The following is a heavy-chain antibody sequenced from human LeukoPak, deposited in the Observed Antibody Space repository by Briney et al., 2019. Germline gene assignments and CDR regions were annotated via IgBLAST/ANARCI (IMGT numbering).Heavy chain of an antibody. J-gene: IGHJ5*02. CDR3: ARGLGSGWYPWFDP. D-gene: IGHD6-19*01. V-gene: IGHV4-34*01. CDR1: GGSFSGYY. Sequence: SETLSLTCAVYGGSFSGYYRSWIRQPPGKGLEWIGEINHSGSTNYNPSLKSRVTISVDTSKNQFSLKLSSVTAADTAVYYCARGLGSGWYPWFDPWGQGTLVTVSS. CDR2: INHSGST.